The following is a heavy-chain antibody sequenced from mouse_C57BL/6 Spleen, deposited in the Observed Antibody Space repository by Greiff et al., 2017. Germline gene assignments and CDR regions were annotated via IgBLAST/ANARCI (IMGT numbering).Heavy chain of an antibody. V-gene: IGHV1-52*01. CDR3: AKEGGNYEGDFAY. Sequence: QVQLQQPGAELVRPGSSVKLSCKASGYTFTSYWMHWVKQRPIQGLEWIGNIDPSDSETHSNQKFKDKATLTVDKSSSTAYMQLSSLTSEDSAVYYCAKEGGNYEGDFAYWGQGTLVTVSA. CDR1: GYTFTSYW. D-gene: IGHD2-1*01. CDR2: IDPSDSET. J-gene: IGHJ3*01.